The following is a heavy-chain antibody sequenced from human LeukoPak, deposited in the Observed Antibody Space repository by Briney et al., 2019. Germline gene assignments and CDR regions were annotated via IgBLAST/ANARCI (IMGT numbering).Heavy chain of an antibody. CDR1: GFTFSSYW. D-gene: IGHD3-22*01. V-gene: IGHV3-7*01. J-gene: IGHJ4*02. CDR3: ARGGYYDMFDY. CDR2: IKQDGSEK. Sequence: TGGSLRLSCAASGFTFSSYWMSWVRQAPGKGLGWVANIKQDGSEKYYVDSVKGRFTISRDNAKNSLYLQMNSLRAEDTAVYYCARGGYYDMFDYWGQGTLVTVSS.